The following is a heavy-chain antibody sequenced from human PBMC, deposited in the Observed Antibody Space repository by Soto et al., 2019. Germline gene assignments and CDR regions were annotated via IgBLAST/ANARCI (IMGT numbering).Heavy chain of an antibody. Sequence: EVQLVESGGGSVQPGRSLRLSCAASGFSFDDYGMHWVRQGPGKGLELVSGISWNSGDIYYADSVKGRFTISRDNAKRSLYLQMNRLRTEDTALYYCAKDNDLDRDGPFDYWGQGILVTVSS. V-gene: IGHV3-9*01. J-gene: IGHJ4*02. CDR1: GFSFDDYG. CDR3: AKDNDLDRDGPFDY. D-gene: IGHD2-2*03. CDR2: ISWNSGDI.